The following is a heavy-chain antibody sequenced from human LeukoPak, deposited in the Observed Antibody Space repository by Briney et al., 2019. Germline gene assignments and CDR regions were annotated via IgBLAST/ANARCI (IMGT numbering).Heavy chain of an antibody. CDR3: ASHAGYNNGWRFEY. Sequence: GGSLRLSCAASAITFSTYAMSWVRQAPGKGLEWVSAISGGGGSTYYADSVKGRFTISRDNSKNTLYLQMNSLRAEDTAVYYCASHAGYNNGWRFEYWGQGTLVTVSS. J-gene: IGHJ4*02. V-gene: IGHV3-23*01. CDR1: AITFSTYA. D-gene: IGHD6-19*01. CDR2: ISGGGGST.